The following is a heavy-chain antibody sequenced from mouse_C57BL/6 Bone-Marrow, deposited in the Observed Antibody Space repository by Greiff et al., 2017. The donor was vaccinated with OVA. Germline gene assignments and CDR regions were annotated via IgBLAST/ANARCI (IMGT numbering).Heavy chain of an antibody. CDR1: GYAFSSSW. CDR2: LYPGDGDT. V-gene: IGHV1-82*01. D-gene: IGHD2-3*01. J-gene: IGHJ2*01. CDR3: ARHEDGYYASDFDY. Sequence: VQLQQSGPELVKPGASVKISCKASGYAFSSSWMNWVKQRPGKGLAWIGRLYPGDGDTNYNGKFKGKATLTADNSSSTAYMQLSSLTAEDSAVYFGARHEDGYYASDFDYWGQGTTLTVSS.